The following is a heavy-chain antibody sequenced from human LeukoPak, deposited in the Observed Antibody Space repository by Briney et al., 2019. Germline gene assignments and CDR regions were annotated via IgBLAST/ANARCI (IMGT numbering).Heavy chain of an antibody. J-gene: IGHJ6*03. CDR2: IKTKTDGGTT. CDR1: GFTFSNAW. D-gene: IGHD3-3*01. Sequence: GGSLRLSCAASGFTFSNAWMNWVRRAPGKGLEWVGRIKTKTDGGTTAYAAPVEGRFTISRDDSKNTLCLQMNSLKTEDTAVYYCTTGGDFWSNYMDVWGKGTTVTVSS. V-gene: IGHV3-15*01. CDR3: TTGGDFWSNYMDV.